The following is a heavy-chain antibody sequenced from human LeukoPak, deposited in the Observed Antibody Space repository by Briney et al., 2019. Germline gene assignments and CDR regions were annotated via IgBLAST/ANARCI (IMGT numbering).Heavy chain of an antibody. J-gene: IGHJ4*02. CDR3: ARHVDTGTSGFDY. D-gene: IGHD5-18*01. V-gene: IGHV4-31*03. CDR1: GXSISSGDYY. Sequence: SETLSLTCTVSGXSISSGDYYWSWIRQHPGKGLEWIGDIYYSGSTYYNPSLKSRVTISVDTSKNQFSLNLSSVTAADTAVYYCARHVDTGTSGFDYWGQGTLVTVSS. CDR2: IYYSGST.